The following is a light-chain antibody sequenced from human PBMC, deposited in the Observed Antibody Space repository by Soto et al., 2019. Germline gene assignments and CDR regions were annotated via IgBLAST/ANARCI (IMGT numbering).Light chain of an antibody. CDR3: SSLTRSDTWV. CDR1: SSDVGRYNF. V-gene: IGLV2-8*01. CDR2: EVD. J-gene: IGLJ3*02. Sequence: QSVLTQPPSASGSPGQSVTFSCTGTSSDVGRYNFVSWYQQHPGKAPKLIIYEVDKRPSGVPDRFSGSKSGSTASLTVSGLQAEDEADYYCSSLTRSDTWVIGGGTKLTVL.